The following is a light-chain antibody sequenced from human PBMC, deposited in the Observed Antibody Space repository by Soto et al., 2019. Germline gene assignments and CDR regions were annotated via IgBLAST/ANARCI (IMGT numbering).Light chain of an antibody. J-gene: IGLJ1*01. CDR1: SSNIGAHYD. Sequence: SVLTQPPSVSGAPGQRVTISCTGSSSNIGAHYDVHWYQQLPGTAPKLLIYGNSNRPSGVPDRFSGSKSGNTASLTISGLQTEDEADYYCCSYAGSRTYLFGTGTKVTV. CDR3: CSYAGSRTYL. V-gene: IGLV1-40*01. CDR2: GNS.